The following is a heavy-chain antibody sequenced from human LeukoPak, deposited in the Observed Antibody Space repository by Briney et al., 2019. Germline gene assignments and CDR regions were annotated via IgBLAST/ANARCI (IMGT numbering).Heavy chain of an antibody. J-gene: IGHJ5*02. Sequence: ASETLSLTCTVSGGSISSSSYYWGWIRQPPGKGLEWIGSIYYSGSTYYNPSLKSRVTISVDTSKNQFSLKLSSVTAADTAVYYCARHRRAPCTSCYGNWFDPWGQGTLVTVSS. CDR2: IYYSGST. CDR3: ARHRRAPCTSCYGNWFDP. V-gene: IGHV4-39*01. D-gene: IGHD2-2*01. CDR1: GGSISSSSYY.